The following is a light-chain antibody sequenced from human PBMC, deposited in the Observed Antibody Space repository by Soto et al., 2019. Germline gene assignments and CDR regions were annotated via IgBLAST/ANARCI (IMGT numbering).Light chain of an antibody. CDR1: SSNIGSNT. CDR2: SND. J-gene: IGLJ2*01. V-gene: IGLV1-44*01. CDR3: AAWDDSLNGVV. Sequence: QSVLTQPPSASGTPGQRVTISCSDSSSNIGSNTVNWYQQLRGTAPKLLIYSNDQRPSGVPDRFSGSKSGTSASLAISGLQSEDEADYYCAAWDDSLNGVVFGGGTKLTVL.